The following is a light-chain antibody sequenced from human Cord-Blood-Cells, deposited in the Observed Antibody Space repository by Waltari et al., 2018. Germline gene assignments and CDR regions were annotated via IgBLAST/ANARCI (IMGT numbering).Light chain of an antibody. CDR2: DVS. CDR1: SSDAGGSNH. V-gene: IGLV2-11*01. CDR3: CSYAGSYTYV. Sequence: QSALPQPRSVSGSPGQSVTISCTGTSSDAGGSNHVSWYQQHPGKAPKLMIYDVSKRPSGVPDRFSGSKSGNTASLTISGLQAEDEADYYCCSYAGSYTYVFGTGTKVTVL. J-gene: IGLJ1*01.